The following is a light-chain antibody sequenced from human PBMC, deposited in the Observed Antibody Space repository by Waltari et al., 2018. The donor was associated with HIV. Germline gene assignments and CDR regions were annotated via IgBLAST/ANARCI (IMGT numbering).Light chain of an antibody. CDR1: SNDVGDYNH. V-gene: IGLV2-14*03. J-gene: IGLJ3*02. Sequence: QSALTQPASVSGSPGQSITISCIGSSNDVGDYNHVAWYQQHPDKAPKLLIYDVTNRPPGVFNRFSCSKSGNTASLAISGLQAEDEADYFCTAYTSTKTWVFGGGTKVTVL. CDR2: DVT. CDR3: TAYTSTKTWV.